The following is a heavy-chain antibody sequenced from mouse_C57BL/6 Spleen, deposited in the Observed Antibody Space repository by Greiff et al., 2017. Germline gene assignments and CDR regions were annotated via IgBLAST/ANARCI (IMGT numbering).Heavy chain of an antibody. CDR1: GYTFTSYW. CDR2: IDPSDSYT. Sequence: VQLQQSGAELVRPGTSVKLSCKASGYTFTSYWMHWVKQRPGQGLEWIGVIDPSDSYTNYNQKFKGKATLTVDTSSSTAYMQLSSLTSEDSAVYYCASPIYYNAMDYWGQGTSVTVSS. J-gene: IGHJ4*01. V-gene: IGHV1-59*01. CDR3: ASPIYYNAMDY. D-gene: IGHD2-1*01.